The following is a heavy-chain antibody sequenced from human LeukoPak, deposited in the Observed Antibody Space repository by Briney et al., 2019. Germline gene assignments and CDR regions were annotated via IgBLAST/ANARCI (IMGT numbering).Heavy chain of an antibody. CDR3: ARPTGHCSDGSCYPNAYDV. CDR1: GGSIGTSY. J-gene: IGHJ3*01. CDR2: IYYGRST. D-gene: IGHD2-15*01. V-gene: IGHV4-59*08. Sequence: SETLSLTCTVSGGSIGTSYWTWIRQPPGKGLEWIGYIYYGRSTNYNPSLKSRVSISLDTSKNQFSLKLNSVTAADTAVYYCARPTGHCSDGSCYPNAYDVWGQGTLVTVSS.